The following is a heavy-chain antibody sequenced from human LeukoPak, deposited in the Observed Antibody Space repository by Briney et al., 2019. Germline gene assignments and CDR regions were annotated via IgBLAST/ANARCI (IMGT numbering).Heavy chain of an antibody. CDR3: ESHIVGAFVDY. J-gene: IGHJ4*02. V-gene: IGHV3-21*01. D-gene: IGHD1-26*01. CDR1: GFTFSSYS. Sequence: GGSLRLACAGSGFTFSSYSMNWVRQAPGKGLEWVSSISSSSSYIYYADSVKGRFTISRDNAKNSLYLQMNSLRAEDTAVYYCESHIVGAFVDYWGQGTLVTVSS. CDR2: ISSSSSYI.